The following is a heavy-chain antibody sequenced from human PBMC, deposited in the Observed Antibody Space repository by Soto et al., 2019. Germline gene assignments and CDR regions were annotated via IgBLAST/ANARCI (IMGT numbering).Heavy chain of an antibody. Sequence: GGSLRLSCAASGFTFSSYAMSWVRQAPGKGLEWVSAISGSGGSTYYADSVKGRFTISRDNSKNTLYLQMNSLRAEDTAVYYCAKASSWGLGCSGGSCYSRLDYWGQGTLVTVSS. CDR3: AKASSWGLGCSGGSCYSRLDY. V-gene: IGHV3-23*01. CDR1: GFTFSSYA. CDR2: ISGSGGST. J-gene: IGHJ4*02. D-gene: IGHD2-15*01.